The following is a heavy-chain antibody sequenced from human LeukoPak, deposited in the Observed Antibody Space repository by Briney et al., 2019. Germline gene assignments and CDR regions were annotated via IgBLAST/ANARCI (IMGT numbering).Heavy chain of an antibody. Sequence: SETLSLTCAVPGGSISSYYWSWIRQPPQKRLKWIGYIYYSRTTNYNPSLKSRVTMSVDTSKNQFSLKLSSVTAADTAVYYCARHLYGDPYYFDYWGQGTLVTVSS. D-gene: IGHD4-17*01. CDR2: IYYSRTT. CDR3: ARHLYGDPYYFDY. V-gene: IGHV4-59*08. CDR1: GGSISSYY. J-gene: IGHJ4*02.